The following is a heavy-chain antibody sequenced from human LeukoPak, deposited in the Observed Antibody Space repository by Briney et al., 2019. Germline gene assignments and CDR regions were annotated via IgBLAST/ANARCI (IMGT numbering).Heavy chain of an antibody. D-gene: IGHD6-13*01. CDR1: GGSISSSSFY. CDR2: IYYSGST. Sequence: SETLSLTCTVSGGSISSSSFYWGWIRQSPGKGLQWIGSIYYSGSTYYNPSLKSRVTISVDTSKNQFSLKLSSVTAADTAVYYCSRRGSSWYFDYWGLGTLVTVSS. J-gene: IGHJ4*02. CDR3: SRRGSSWYFDY. V-gene: IGHV4-39*01.